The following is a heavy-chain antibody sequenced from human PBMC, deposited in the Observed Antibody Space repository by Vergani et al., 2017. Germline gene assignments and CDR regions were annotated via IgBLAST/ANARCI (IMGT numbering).Heavy chain of an antibody. D-gene: IGHD6-6*01. CDR1: GGSFSGYY. J-gene: IGHJ4*02. CDR2: INHSGST. Sequence: QVQLQQWGAGLLKPSETLSLTCAVYGGSFSGYYWSWIRQPPGKGLEWIGEINHSGSTNYNPSPKSRVTISVDTSMNQFSRKLCSVTASDTAVYYCARGMGRFPRWSIIAARPEGLDYWGQGTLVTVSS. V-gene: IGHV4-34*01. CDR3: ARGMGRFPRWSIIAARPEGLDY.